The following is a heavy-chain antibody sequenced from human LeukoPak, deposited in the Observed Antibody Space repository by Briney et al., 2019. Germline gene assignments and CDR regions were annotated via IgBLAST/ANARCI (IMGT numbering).Heavy chain of an antibody. CDR1: GFTFDDYA. D-gene: IGHD2-21*02. CDR2: ISWNSGSI. J-gene: IGHJ5*02. CDR3: ARGNDVVTAYNWFDP. V-gene: IGHV3-9*01. Sequence: PGGSLRLSCAASGFTFDDYAMHWVRQAPGKGLEWVSGISWNSGSIGYADSAKGRFTISRDNAKNSLYLQMNSLSAEDTAVYYCARGNDVVTAYNWFDPWGQGTLVTVSS.